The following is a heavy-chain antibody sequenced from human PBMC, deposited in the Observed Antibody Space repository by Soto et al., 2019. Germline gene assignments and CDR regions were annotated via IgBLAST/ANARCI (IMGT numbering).Heavy chain of an antibody. CDR1: GASISSEYW. CDR2: ISHRENT. V-gene: IGHV4-4*02. Sequence: QVQLQESGPGLVKPSGTLSLTCAVSGASISSEYWWSWVRQPPGKGLEWIGEISHRENTNYNPSLKSRVTISMDMSKNEFSLKLSSVTAADTAVYYCANRDYYYGSGNYVAGPWGQGTLVTVSS. D-gene: IGHD3-10*01. CDR3: ANRDYYYGSGNYVAGP. J-gene: IGHJ5*02.